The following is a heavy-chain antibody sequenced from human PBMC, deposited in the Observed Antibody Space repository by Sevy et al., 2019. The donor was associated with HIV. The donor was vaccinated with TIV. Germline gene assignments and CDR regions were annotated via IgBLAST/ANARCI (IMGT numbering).Heavy chain of an antibody. V-gene: IGHV3-73*01. CDR1: GFTFSGSA. CDR2: IRSKANSYAT. Sequence: GSLRLSCAASGFTFSGSAMHWVRQASGKGLEWVGPIRSKANSYATAYAASVKGRFTISRDDSKNTAYLQMNSLKTEDTAVYYCTRHEEYYYDSSGPADYWGQGTLVTVSS. CDR3: TRHEEYYYDSSGPADY. J-gene: IGHJ4*02. D-gene: IGHD3-22*01.